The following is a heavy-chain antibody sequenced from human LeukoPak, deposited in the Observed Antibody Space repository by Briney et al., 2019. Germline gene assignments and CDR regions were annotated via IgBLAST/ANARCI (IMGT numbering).Heavy chain of an antibody. V-gene: IGHV4-61*02. CDR1: GGSISSGSYY. Sequence: SQTLSLTCTVSGGSISSGSYYWSWIRQPAGKGLEWIGRIYTSGSTNYNPSLKRRVTISVDTSKNQFSLKLSSVTAADTAVYYCARDGYYSYGMDVWGQGTTVTVSS. CDR2: IYTSGST. J-gene: IGHJ6*02. CDR3: ARDGYYSYGMDV.